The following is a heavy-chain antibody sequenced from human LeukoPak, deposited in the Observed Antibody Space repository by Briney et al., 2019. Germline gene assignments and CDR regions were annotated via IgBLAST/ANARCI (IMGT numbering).Heavy chain of an antibody. D-gene: IGHD2-21*01. CDR1: GYSISRGFY. V-gene: IGHV4-38-2*01. CDR3: ARQGPYCGGDCSNYFDF. J-gene: IGHJ4*02. Sequence: SETLSLTCAVSGYSISRGFYWVWIRQPPGKGLEWIGSLYHSGSTYYHPSLKSRVTILVDTSKNQFSLKLSSVTAADTAVYYCARQGPYCGGDCSNYFDFWGQGTQVTVSS. CDR2: LYHSGST.